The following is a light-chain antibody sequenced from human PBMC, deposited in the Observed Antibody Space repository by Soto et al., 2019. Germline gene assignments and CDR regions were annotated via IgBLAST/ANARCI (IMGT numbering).Light chain of an antibody. J-gene: IGKJ2*01. CDR3: QQYKNWPPTYT. CDR1: QSVDSN. Sequence: EIVMLQSPATLSLSPGERATLSCRASQSVDSNLAWYQQKPGQPPRLLIYRASARATGVPARFSGSXSGXDXTXXISSLQSDDFAVYYCQQYKNWPPTYTFGQGTKLEI. V-gene: IGKV3-15*01. CDR2: RAS.